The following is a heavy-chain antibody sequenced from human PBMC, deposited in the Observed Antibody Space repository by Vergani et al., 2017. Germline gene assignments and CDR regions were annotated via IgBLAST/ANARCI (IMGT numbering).Heavy chain of an antibody. CDR2: ISASGAPT. CDR1: GFIFSTYA. J-gene: IGHJ4*01. CDR3: ARAYGRYDWFDY. V-gene: IGHV3-23*01. Sequence: EVHLLESGGGLVQSGGSLRLSCAAFGFIFSTYAMSWVRQAPGKGLEWVSGISASGAPTYYADSVKGRVTISRDNSKNTLYLQMNSLRVEDTAVYYCARAYGRYDWFDYWGQRTLVTVSS. D-gene: IGHD1-20*01.